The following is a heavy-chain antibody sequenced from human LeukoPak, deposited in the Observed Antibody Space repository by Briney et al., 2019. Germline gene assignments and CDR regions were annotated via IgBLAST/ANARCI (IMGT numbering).Heavy chain of an antibody. D-gene: IGHD3-10*01. CDR3: ARDSPYYYGSGSYCISPQQFDY. CDR1: GYTFTSYG. CDR2: ISAYNGNT. Sequence: ASVKVSCKASGYTFTSYGISWVRQAPGQGLEWMGWISAYNGNTNYAQKLQGRVTMTTDTSTSTAYMELRSLRSDDTAVYYCARDSPYYYGSGSYCISPQQFDYWGQGTLVTVSS. V-gene: IGHV1-18*01. J-gene: IGHJ4*02.